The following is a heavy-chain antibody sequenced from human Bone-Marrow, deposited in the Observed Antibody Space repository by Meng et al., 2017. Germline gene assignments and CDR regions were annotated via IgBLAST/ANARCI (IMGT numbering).Heavy chain of an antibody. Sequence: SVKVTCKASGYTFSSHDINWVRQAPGQGLEWMGRIIPILGIANYAQKFQGRVTITADKSTSTAYMELSSLRSEDTTVYYCARAPTVTTLRGNRYYFDYWGQGTLVTVSS. J-gene: IGHJ4*02. CDR2: IIPILGIA. CDR3: ARAPTVTTLRGNRYYFDY. V-gene: IGHV1-69*04. CDR1: GYTFSSHD. D-gene: IGHD4-17*01.